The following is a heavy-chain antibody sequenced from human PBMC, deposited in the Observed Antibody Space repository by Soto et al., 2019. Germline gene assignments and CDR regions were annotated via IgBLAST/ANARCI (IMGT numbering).Heavy chain of an antibody. Sequence: GGSLRLSCAASGFTFSSYGMHWVRQAPGKGLEWVAVIWYDGSNKYYADSVKGRFTISRDNSKNTLYLQMNSLRAEDTAVYYCARDWPLDYGGLYYYGMDVWGQGTTVTVSS. CDR2: IWYDGSNK. CDR3: ARDWPLDYGGLYYYGMDV. CDR1: GFTFSSYG. V-gene: IGHV3-33*01. J-gene: IGHJ6*02. D-gene: IGHD4-17*01.